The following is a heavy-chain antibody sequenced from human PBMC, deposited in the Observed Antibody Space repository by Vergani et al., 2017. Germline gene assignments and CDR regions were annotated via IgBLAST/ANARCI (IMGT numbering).Heavy chain of an antibody. V-gene: IGHV1-18*01. CDR1: GYTFTSYG. Sequence: QVQLVQSGAEVKKPGASVKVSCKASGYTFTSYGISWVRQAPGQGLEWMGWLSAYNGNTNYAQKLQGRVTMTTDTSTSTAYVELRSLRSDDTAVYYCATRGYYYDSSGYYFDYWGQGTLVTVSS. CDR2: LSAYNGNT. CDR3: ATRGYYYDSSGYYFDY. J-gene: IGHJ4*02. D-gene: IGHD3-22*01.